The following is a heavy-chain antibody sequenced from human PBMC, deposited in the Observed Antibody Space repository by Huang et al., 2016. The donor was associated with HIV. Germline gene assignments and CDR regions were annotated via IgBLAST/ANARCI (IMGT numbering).Heavy chain of an antibody. D-gene: IGHD5-12*01. Sequence: QVQLVASGGGVVQPGRSLRRSCAASGFSCGKYAMHWVRQAPGNRLEWVTFISNDGSSRYYADSGKGRFTISRDKFKNALYLQMNRLRGDDTAVYYCTREYTVAGAFDLWGQGTMVTVSS. CDR2: ISNDGSSR. CDR3: TREYTVAGAFDL. J-gene: IGHJ3*01. V-gene: IGHV3-30-3*01. CDR1: GFSCGKYA.